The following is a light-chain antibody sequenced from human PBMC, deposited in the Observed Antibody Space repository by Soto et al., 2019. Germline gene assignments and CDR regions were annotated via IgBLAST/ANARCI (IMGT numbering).Light chain of an antibody. CDR1: SSDVGAYNY. J-gene: IGLJ1*01. CDR2: EVT. Sequence: QSVLTQPPSASGSLGQPVTISCTGTSSDVGAYNYVSWYQQHPGKAPKLMIYEVTRRPSGVPDRFSGSKSGNTASLNVSGLQAEDEADYYCCSYADNTDYVFGTGTRSPS. V-gene: IGLV2-8*01. CDR3: CSYADNTDYV.